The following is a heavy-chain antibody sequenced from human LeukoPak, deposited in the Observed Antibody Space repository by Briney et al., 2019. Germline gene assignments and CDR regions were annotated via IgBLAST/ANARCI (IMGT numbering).Heavy chain of an antibody. CDR3: AKGVCSGGSCYQPPFDY. Sequence: PGGSLRLSCAASGFTFSSYAMSWVRQAPGKGLEWVSAISGSGGSTYYADSVKGRFTISRDNSKNTLYLRMNSLGAEDTAVYYCAKGVCSGGSCYQPPFDYWGQGTLVTVSS. J-gene: IGHJ4*02. CDR2: ISGSGGST. D-gene: IGHD2-15*01. V-gene: IGHV3-23*01. CDR1: GFTFSSYA.